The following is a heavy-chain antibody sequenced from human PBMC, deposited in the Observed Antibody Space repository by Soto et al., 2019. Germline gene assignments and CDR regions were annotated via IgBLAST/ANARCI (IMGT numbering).Heavy chain of an antibody. D-gene: IGHD3-16*02. CDR3: AKEGEYYDYVWGSYHLYFDS. CDR1: GFTFSSYG. CDR2: ISYDGSNK. Sequence: GGSLRLSCAASGFTFSSYGMHWVRQAPGKGLEWVAVISYDGSNKYYADSVKGRFTISRDNSKNTLYLQMNSLRAEDTAVYYCAKEGEYYDYVWGSYHLYFDSWGQGTLVTSPQ. J-gene: IGHJ4*02. V-gene: IGHV3-30*18.